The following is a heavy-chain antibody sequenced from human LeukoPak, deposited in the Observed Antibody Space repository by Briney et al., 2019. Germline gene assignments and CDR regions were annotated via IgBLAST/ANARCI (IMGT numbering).Heavy chain of an antibody. CDR3: ATCSGYDRIFDH. CDR1: GFTFSSYA. CDR2: ISGSSSAI. V-gene: IGHV3-48*01. D-gene: IGHD5-12*01. Sequence: GGSLRLSCAASGFTFSSYAMSWVRQAPGKGLEWVSYISGSSSAIYYTDSVKGRFTISRDNAEKSVYLQMNGLRAEDTAVYYCATCSGYDRIFDHWGQGTLVTVSS. J-gene: IGHJ4*02.